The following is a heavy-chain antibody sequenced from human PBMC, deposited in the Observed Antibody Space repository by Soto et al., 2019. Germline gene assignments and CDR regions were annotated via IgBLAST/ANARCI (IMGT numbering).Heavy chain of an antibody. D-gene: IGHD2-15*01. Sequence: ASVKVSCKASGYTFTSYYMHWVRQAPGQGLEWMGIINPSGGSTSYAQKFQGRVTMTRDTSTSTVYMELSSLRSEDTAVYYCAREIFSGGRYYYYYGMDVWGQGTTVTAP. V-gene: IGHV1-46*01. CDR2: INPSGGST. CDR1: GYTFTSYY. CDR3: AREIFSGGRYYYYYGMDV. J-gene: IGHJ6*02.